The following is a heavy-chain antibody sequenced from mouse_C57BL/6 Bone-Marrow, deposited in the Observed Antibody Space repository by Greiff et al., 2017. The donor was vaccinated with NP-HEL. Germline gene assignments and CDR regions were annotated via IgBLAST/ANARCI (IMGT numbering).Heavy chain of an antibody. V-gene: IGHV5-17*01. J-gene: IGHJ4*01. CDR1: GFTFSDYG. D-gene: IGHD4-1*01. Sequence: VQLKESGGGLVKPGGSLKLSCAASGFTFSDYGMHWVRQAPEKGLEWVAYISSGSSTIYYADTVKGRFTISRDNAKNTLFLQMTSLRSEDTAMYYCARPGGTVYAMDYWGQGTSVTVSS. CDR2: ISSGSSTI. CDR3: ARPGGTVYAMDY.